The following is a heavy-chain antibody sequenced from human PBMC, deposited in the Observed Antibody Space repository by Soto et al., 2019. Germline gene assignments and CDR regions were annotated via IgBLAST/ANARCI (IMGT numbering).Heavy chain of an antibody. CDR3: ARGSLGNWFDP. Sequence: SETLSLTCTFSGVSLSSYYLILLRPPPGKGLEWIGYIYSSGSTNYNPNYNPTLKSRVTISVDTSKNQFSLKLSSVTAADTAVYYCARGSLGNWFDPWGQGTLVTGSS. J-gene: IGHJ5*02. CDR2: IYSSGST. CDR1: GVSLSSYY. V-gene: IGHV4-59*01.